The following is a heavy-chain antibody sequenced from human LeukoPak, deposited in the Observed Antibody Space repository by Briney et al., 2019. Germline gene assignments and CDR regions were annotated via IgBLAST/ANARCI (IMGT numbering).Heavy chain of an antibody. CDR1: GYTFTGYY. CDR3: ARNDWNDPWSDP. J-gene: IGHJ5*02. Sequence: GASVKVSCKASGYTFTGYYIHWVRQAPGQGLEWMGWLNPKSGGTNYAQNFQGRVTMTRDTIINTAYMELSRLRSDDTAVYYCARNDWNDPWSDPWGQGTLVTVSS. CDR2: LNPKSGGT. V-gene: IGHV1-2*02. D-gene: IGHD1-1*01.